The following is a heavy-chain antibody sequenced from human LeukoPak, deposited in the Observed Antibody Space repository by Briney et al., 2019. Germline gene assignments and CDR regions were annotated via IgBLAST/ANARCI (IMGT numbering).Heavy chain of an antibody. V-gene: IGHV3-73*01. CDR1: GFTFSGSA. J-gene: IGHJ4*02. Sequence: GGSLKLSCAASGFTFSGSAMHWVRQASRKGLEWVGRIRSKANSYATAYAASVKGRFTISRDDSKNTAYLQMNSLKTEDTAVYYCTRYHCSSTSCYTFGDYWGQGTLVTVSS. CDR3: TRYHCSSTSCYTFGDY. D-gene: IGHD2-2*02. CDR2: IRSKANSYAT.